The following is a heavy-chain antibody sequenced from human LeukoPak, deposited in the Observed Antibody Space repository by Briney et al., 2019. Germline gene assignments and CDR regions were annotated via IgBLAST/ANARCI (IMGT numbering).Heavy chain of an antibody. CDR1: GFTFSRYE. CDR3: ASKGDTAMDPDSDAFDI. J-gene: IGHJ3*02. Sequence: GGSLRLSCEASGFTFSRYEMNWVRQAPGKGLEWVSYISSSGSGSTKYYADSVKGRFTISRDNAKNSLYLQMNSLRAEDTAVYYCASKGDTAMDPDSDAFDIWGQGTMVTVSS. V-gene: IGHV3-48*03. CDR2: ISSSGSGSTK. D-gene: IGHD5-18*01.